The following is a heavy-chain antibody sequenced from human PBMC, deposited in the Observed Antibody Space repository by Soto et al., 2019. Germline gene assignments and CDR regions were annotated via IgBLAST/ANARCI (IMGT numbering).Heavy chain of an antibody. CDR3: ARQGATTGACDI. V-gene: IGHV4-34*01. CDR2: INHSGST. D-gene: IGHD1-7*01. CDR1: GGSFSGYY. J-gene: IGHJ3*02. Sequence: SETLSLTCAVYGGSFSGYYWSWIRQPPGKGLEWIGEINHSGSTNYNPSLKSRVTISVDTSKNQFSLKLSSVTAADTAVYYCARQGATTGACDIWGQGTVVTVSS.